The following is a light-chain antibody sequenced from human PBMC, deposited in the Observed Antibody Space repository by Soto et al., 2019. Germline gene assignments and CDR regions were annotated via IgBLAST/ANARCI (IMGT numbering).Light chain of an antibody. CDR2: EAS. J-gene: IGLJ2*01. Sequence: QSVLTQPASVSGSPGQSITISCTGTSSDVGRYNLVSWYQQHPGKAPKLMIYEASKRPSGVSNRFSGSKSGNTASLTISGLQAEDEADYYCYSFAGSSTVVFGGGTKVTVL. V-gene: IGLV2-23*01. CDR1: SSDVGRYNL. CDR3: YSFAGSSTVV.